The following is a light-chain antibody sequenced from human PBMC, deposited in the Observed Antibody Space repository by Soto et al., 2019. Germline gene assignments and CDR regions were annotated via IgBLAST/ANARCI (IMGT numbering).Light chain of an antibody. V-gene: IGKV3-15*01. CDR3: QEYIQWPPGM. CDR1: QSVTSSY. Sequence: EIVLTQSPGTLSLSPGGRVTLSCRASQSVTSSYLAWYQQRPGQVPRLLIYDTSTRAPGISARFSGSGSGTEFTLTISSLQSEDFAVYYCQEYIQWPPGMFGPGTKV. J-gene: IGKJ1*01. CDR2: DTS.